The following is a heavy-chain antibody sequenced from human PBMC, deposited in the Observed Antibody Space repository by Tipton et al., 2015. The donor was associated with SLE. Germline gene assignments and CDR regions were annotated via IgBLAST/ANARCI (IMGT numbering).Heavy chain of an antibody. CDR3: AKDSAGDFDY. Sequence: SLRLSCAASGFTFSDYYMSWIRQAPGKGLEWVAVISYDGSKKYYADSVKGRFTISRDNSKNTLYLQMNSLRAEDTAVYYCAKDSAGDFDYWGQGTLVTVSS. D-gene: IGHD6-19*01. CDR1: GFTFSDYY. J-gene: IGHJ4*02. CDR2: ISYDGSKK. V-gene: IGHV3-30*18.